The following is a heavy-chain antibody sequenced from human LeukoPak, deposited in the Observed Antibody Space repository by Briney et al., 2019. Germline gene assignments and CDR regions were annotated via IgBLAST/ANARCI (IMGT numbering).Heavy chain of an antibody. D-gene: IGHD2-2*01. CDR3: ARESSL. V-gene: IGHV3-7*01. CDR2: IKHDGTEK. Sequence: GGSLRLSCAAAGFTFSSYWMSWVRQAPGKGLEWVAYIKHDGTEKFYVDSVKGRFTISRDNAKNSLYLQMNSLRAEDTAVYYCARESSLWGQGTLVTVSS. J-gene: IGHJ4*02. CDR1: GFTFSSYW.